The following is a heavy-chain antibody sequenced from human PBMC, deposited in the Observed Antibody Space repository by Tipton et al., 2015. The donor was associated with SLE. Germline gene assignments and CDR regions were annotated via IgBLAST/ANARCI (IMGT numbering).Heavy chain of an antibody. Sequence: LRLSCTVSGGSISSGDYYWSWIRQPPGKGLEWIGSIYYSGSTYYNPSLKSRVTISVDTSKNQFSLKLSSVTAADTAVYYCAAQRGRWLQFDAFDIWGQGTMVTVSS. J-gene: IGHJ3*02. CDR3: AAQRGRWLQFDAFDI. D-gene: IGHD5-24*01. CDR2: IYYSGST. CDR1: GGSISSGDYY. V-gene: IGHV4-39*07.